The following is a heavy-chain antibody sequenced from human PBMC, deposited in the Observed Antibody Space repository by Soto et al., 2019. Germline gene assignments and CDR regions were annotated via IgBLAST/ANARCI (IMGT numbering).Heavy chain of an antibody. CDR1: GFTFTSSA. D-gene: IGHD5-18*01. Sequence: QMQLVQSGPEVKKPGTSVKVSCKASGFTFTSSAMQWVRQARGQRLEWIGWIVVGSGNTNYAQKFQERVTITRDMSTSTAYMELSSLRSAAPAVYYCAAPGPGIAGYSYGPVGYWGQGTLVTVSS. CDR3: AAPGPGIAGYSYGPVGY. V-gene: IGHV1-58*02. J-gene: IGHJ4*02. CDR2: IVVGSGNT.